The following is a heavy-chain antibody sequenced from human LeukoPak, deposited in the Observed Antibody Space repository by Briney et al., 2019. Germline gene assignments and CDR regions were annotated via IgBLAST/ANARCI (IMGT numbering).Heavy chain of an antibody. Sequence: KPSETLSLTCTVSGGSISSYYWSWIRQPPGKGLEWIGYIYYSGSTNYNPSLKSRVTISVDTSKNQFSLKLSSVTAADTAVYYCASGGDFGSGSYSFLDSWGQGTLVTVSS. CDR1: GGSISSYY. J-gene: IGHJ4*02. V-gene: IGHV4-59*01. CDR2: IYYSGST. CDR3: ASGGDFGSGSYSFLDS. D-gene: IGHD3-10*01.